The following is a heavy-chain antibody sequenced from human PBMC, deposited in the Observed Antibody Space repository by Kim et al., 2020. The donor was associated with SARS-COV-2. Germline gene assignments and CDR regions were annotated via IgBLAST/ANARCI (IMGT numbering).Heavy chain of an antibody. CDR3: AKARPSGSPYFYYYGMDV. J-gene: IGHJ6*02. Sequence: KGRFTISRNNSKNTLYLQINSLRAEDTALYYCAKARPSGSPYFYYYGMDVWGQGTTVTVSS. D-gene: IGHD3-10*01. V-gene: IGHV3-23*01.